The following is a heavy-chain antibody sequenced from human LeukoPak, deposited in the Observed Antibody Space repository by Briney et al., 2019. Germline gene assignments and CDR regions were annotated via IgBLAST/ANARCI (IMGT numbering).Heavy chain of an antibody. V-gene: IGHV3-48*01. CDR1: RFTFSSYS. Sequence: PGGSLRLSCAASRFTFSSYSMNWVRQAPGKGLEWVSYISSSSSTIYYADSVKGRFTISRDNAKNSLYLQMNSLRAEDTAVYYCARDPYSVTIFGVVSGWLDPWGQGTLVTVSS. J-gene: IGHJ5*02. CDR2: ISSSSSTI. CDR3: ARDPYSVTIFGVVSGWLDP. D-gene: IGHD3-3*01.